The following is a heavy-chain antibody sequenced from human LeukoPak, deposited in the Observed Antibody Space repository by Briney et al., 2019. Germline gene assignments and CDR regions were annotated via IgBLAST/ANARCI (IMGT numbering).Heavy chain of an antibody. J-gene: IGHJ4*02. Sequence: ASVKVSCKASGYTLISYDINWVRQATGQGLEWMGWMNPNSGKTGYAQKFQGRITITRNTSISTAYMELSSLRSEDTAVYYCTRETPSRYFDYWGQGTLVTVSS. V-gene: IGHV1-8*01. D-gene: IGHD4-23*01. CDR2: MNPNSGKT. CDR1: GYTLISYD. CDR3: TRETPSRYFDY.